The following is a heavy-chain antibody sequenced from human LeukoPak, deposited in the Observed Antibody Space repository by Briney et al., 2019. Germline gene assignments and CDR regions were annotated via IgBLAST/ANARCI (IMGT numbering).Heavy chain of an antibody. CDR3: ARDPLSDYVWGSYRLNWFDP. D-gene: IGHD3-16*02. J-gene: IGHJ5*02. CDR1: GYTFTGYY. V-gene: IGHV1-2*02. Sequence: ASVKVSCKASGYTFTGYYMHWVRQAPGQGLEWMGWINPHSGGTNYAQKFQGRVTMTRDTSISTAYMELSRLRSDDTAVYYCARDPLSDYVWGSYRLNWFDPWGQGTLVTVSS. CDR2: INPHSGGT.